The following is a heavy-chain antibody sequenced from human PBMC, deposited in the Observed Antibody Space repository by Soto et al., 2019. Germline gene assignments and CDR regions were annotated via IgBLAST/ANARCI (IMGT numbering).Heavy chain of an antibody. CDR3: XXXRELDP. CDR2: ISYDGSNK. J-gene: IGHJ5*02. Sequence: QVQLVESGGGVVQPGRSLRLSCAASGFTFSSYAMHWVRQXPGKGLEWVAVISYDGSNKYYADSVKGRFTISRDNSKXXXXXXXXXXXXXXXXXXXXXXXRELDPWGQGTLVTVSS. V-gene: IGHV3-30-3*01. CDR1: GFTFSSYA.